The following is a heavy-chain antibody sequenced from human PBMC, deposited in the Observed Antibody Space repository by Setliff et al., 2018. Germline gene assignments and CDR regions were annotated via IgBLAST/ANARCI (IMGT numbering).Heavy chain of an antibody. J-gene: IGHJ6*03. V-gene: IGHV1-69*13. CDR3: ARVRDCSGGICHRGFHHYMDV. CDR2: IIPMFGTT. Sequence: ASVKVSCKASGGTFSSYAIDWVRQAPGQGLEWMGGIIPMFGTTDYAQRFRGRVTITADESTTTAYLELSSLRSEDTAVYYCARVRDCSGGICHRGFHHYMDVWGKGTTVTVSS. D-gene: IGHD2-15*01. CDR1: GGTFSSYA.